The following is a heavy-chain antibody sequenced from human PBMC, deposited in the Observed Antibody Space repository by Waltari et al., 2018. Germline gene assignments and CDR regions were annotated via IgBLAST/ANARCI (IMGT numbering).Heavy chain of an antibody. J-gene: IGHJ4*02. V-gene: IGHV3-48*03. CDR3: ARVVTVTTAPPDY. D-gene: IGHD4-17*01. CDR1: GFTFSRYE. Sequence: EVQLVESGGGLVQPGGSLRLSCAASGFTFSRYEMTWGRQAPGKGLEWVSYISSSGSTRYYADSVKGRFTISRDNAKNSLYLQMNSLRAEDTAVYYCARVVTVTTAPPDYWGQGTLVTVSS. CDR2: ISSSGSTR.